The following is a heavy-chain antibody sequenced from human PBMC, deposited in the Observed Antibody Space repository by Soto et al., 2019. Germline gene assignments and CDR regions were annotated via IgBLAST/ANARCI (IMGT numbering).Heavy chain of an antibody. Sequence: QVQLVQSGAELKEPGASVKVSCTASEYTFVNHDINWVLQAPGRGLEWMGWMNPNSGNSGFAQKFQDRVTMTRDTSRDTAYMELRNLISQDTAVYYCARGWGRWPHEKPGDYWGQGTLVTVS. J-gene: IGHJ4*02. CDR1: EYTFVNHD. V-gene: IGHV1-8*01. CDR3: ARGWGRWPHEKPGDY. CDR2: MNPNSGNS. D-gene: IGHD3-16*01.